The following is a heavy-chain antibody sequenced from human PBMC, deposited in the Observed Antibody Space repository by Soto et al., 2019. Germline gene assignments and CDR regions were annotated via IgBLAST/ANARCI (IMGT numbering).Heavy chain of an antibody. Sequence: ASVKASCKASGFSFSDYFMHWVRQAPGQGLEWMGIINPSGDSRNYAQKFQGRVTITRDTSTSTVYMDLSSLRYEDTAVYYCGVVPAAIGYYGMDVWGQGTTVTVS. CDR1: GFSFSDYF. D-gene: IGHD2-2*02. J-gene: IGHJ6*02. CDR3: GVVPAAIGYYGMDV. CDR2: INPSGDSR. V-gene: IGHV1-46*01.